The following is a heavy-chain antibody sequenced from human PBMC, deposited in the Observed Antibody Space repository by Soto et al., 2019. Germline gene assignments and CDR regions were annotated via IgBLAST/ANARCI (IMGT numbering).Heavy chain of an antibody. CDR2: IIPIFGTA. Sequence: TSVKVSCKASGGTLSSNASRWVRQAPGQGLEWMGGIIPIFGTANYAQKFQGRVTITADESTSTAYMELSSLGSEDTAVYYCASSYCSGGSCYRAFDIWGQGTMVTVSS. V-gene: IGHV1-69*13. CDR3: ASSYCSGGSCYRAFDI. D-gene: IGHD2-15*01. CDR1: GGTLSSNA. J-gene: IGHJ3*02.